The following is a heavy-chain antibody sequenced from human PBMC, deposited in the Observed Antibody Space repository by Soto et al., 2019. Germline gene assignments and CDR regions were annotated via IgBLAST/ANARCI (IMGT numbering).Heavy chain of an antibody. Sequence: GGSLRLSCAASGFTFSSYGMHWVRQAPGKGLEWVAVISYDGSNKYYADSVKGRFTISRDNSKNTLYLQMNSLRAEDTAVYYCAKGAPRIVGATPFFDYWGQGTLVTVSS. CDR3: AKGAPRIVGATPFFDY. J-gene: IGHJ4*02. V-gene: IGHV3-30*18. CDR2: ISYDGSNK. D-gene: IGHD1-26*01. CDR1: GFTFSSYG.